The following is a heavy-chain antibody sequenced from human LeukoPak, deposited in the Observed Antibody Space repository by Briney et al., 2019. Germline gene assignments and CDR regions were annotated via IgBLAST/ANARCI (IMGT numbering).Heavy chain of an antibody. CDR2: LYYSGYT. Sequence: SETLSLTCTVSGGSISSYYWSWIRQPPGKGLEWIGSLYYSGYTYYNPSLKSRVTISVDTSKNQFSLKLSSVTAADTAVYYCAREGINWFDPWGQGTLVTVSS. J-gene: IGHJ5*02. CDR3: AREGINWFDP. V-gene: IGHV4-59*12. D-gene: IGHD1-14*01. CDR1: GGSISSYY.